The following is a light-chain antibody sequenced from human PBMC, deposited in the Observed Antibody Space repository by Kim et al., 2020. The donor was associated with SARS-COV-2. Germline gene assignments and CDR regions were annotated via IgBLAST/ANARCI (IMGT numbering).Light chain of an antibody. J-gene: IGLJ2*01. Sequence: QSALTQPRSVSGSPGQSVTISCTGTSSDVGGYNYVSWYQQHPGKAPKLMIYDVSKRPSGVRDRFSGSKSGNTASLTISGLQAEDEADYYCCSYAGSYTSLFGGGTQLTVL. CDR2: DVS. CDR1: SSDVGGYNY. V-gene: IGLV2-11*01. CDR3: CSYAGSYTSL.